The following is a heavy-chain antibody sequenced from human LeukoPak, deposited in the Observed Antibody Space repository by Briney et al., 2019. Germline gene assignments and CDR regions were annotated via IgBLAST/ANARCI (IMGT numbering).Heavy chain of an antibody. V-gene: IGHV3-74*01. CDR1: GFTFSSYW. CDR3: ANRDGYNFDFDY. CDR2: INSDGSST. J-gene: IGHJ4*02. D-gene: IGHD5-24*01. Sequence: PGGSLRLSCAASGFTFSSYWMHWVRQAPGKGLVWVSRINSDGSSTSYADSVKGRFTISRDNAKNTLYLQMNSLRAEDTAVYYCANRDGYNFDFDYWGQGTLVTVSS.